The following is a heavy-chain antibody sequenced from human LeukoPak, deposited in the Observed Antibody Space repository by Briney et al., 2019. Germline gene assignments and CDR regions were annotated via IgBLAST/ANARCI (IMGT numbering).Heavy chain of an antibody. CDR2: ISSSSTYI. J-gene: IGHJ4*02. D-gene: IGHD3-16*01. CDR3: ARGSRLGANYFDY. V-gene: IGHV3-21*01. CDR1: GFTFSSYS. Sequence: KTGGSLRLSCAASGFTFSSYSMNWVRQAPGKGLEWVSSISSSSTYIYYADSVKGRFTISRDNAKKSLYLQMNSLRAEDTAVYYCARGSRLGANYFDYWGQGTLVTVSS.